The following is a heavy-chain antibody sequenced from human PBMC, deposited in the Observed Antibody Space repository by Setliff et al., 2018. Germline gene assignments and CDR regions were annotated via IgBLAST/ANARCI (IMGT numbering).Heavy chain of an antibody. CDR2: ISWDGYTT. D-gene: IGHD4-17*01. CDR3: AKGPHDYGDNWFYFDY. J-gene: IGHJ4*02. Sequence: GGSLRLSCAASGFTFRHYVMHWVRQAPGKGLEWLALISWDGYTTYYADSVRGRFVIARDNGQNSLYLHMYSLGPEDTALYHCAKGPHDYGDNWFYFDYWGQGTQVTVSS. V-gene: IGHV3-43D*04. CDR1: GFTFRHYV.